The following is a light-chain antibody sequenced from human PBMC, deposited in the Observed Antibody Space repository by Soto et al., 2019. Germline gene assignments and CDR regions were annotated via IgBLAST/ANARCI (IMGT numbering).Light chain of an antibody. Sequence: DIQMTQSPSTLSASVRDRVTITCRASQSVSGWLAWYQQRPGKAPNLLVSKASSLESGVPSRFSGSGSGTEFTLTISSLQPDDFATYYCQHYDTYPLSFGGGTKVEIK. J-gene: IGKJ4*01. V-gene: IGKV1-5*03. CDR2: KAS. CDR1: QSVSGW. CDR3: QHYDTYPLS.